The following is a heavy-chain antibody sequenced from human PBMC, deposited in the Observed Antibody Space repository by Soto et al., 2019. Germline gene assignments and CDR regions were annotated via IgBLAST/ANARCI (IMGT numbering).Heavy chain of an antibody. CDR1: GGTFSSYT. J-gene: IGHJ4*02. D-gene: IGHD2-15*01. Sequence: QVQLVQSGAEVKKPGSSVKVSCKASGGTFSSYTISWVRQAPGQGLEWMGRIIPILGIANYAQKFQGRVTITADKSTSTAYMELSSLRSEDTDVYYCARPYCSGGSCYLYYFDFWGQGTLVTVSS. CDR3: ARPYCSGGSCYLYYFDF. V-gene: IGHV1-69*02. CDR2: IIPILGIA.